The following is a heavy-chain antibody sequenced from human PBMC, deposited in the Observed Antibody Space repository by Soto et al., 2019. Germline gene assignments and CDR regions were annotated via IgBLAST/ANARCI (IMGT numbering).Heavy chain of an antibody. CDR1: GFTFSSYA. CDR2: ISGSGGRT. CDR3: AKSVGAIAAAGTWAPHY. V-gene: IGHV3-23*01. J-gene: IGHJ4*02. Sequence: LRLSCAASGFTFSSYAMNWVRQAPGKGLEWVSAISGSGGRTYYADSVKGRFTISRDNSKNTPYLQMNSLRAEDTAVYYCAKSVGAIAAAGTWAPHYWGQGTLVTVSS. D-gene: IGHD6-13*01.